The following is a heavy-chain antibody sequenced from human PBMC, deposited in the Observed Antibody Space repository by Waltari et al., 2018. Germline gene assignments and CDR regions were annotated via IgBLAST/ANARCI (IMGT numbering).Heavy chain of an antibody. CDR2: INHSGST. CDR3: ARGIYCSGGSCHFDY. V-gene: IGHV4-34*01. Sequence: QVQLQQWGAGLLKPSETLSLTCAVYGGSFSGYYWSWIRQPPGKGLEGIGEINHSGSTNYNPSLKSRVTISVDTSKNQFSLKLSSVTAADTAVYYCARGIYCSGGSCHFDYWGQGTLVTVSS. D-gene: IGHD2-15*01. CDR1: GGSFSGYY. J-gene: IGHJ4*02.